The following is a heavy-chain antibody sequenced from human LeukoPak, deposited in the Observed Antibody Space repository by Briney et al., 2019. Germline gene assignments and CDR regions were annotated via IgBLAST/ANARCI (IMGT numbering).Heavy chain of an antibody. CDR3: ARDSRGRTMTTRIPGAFDI. Sequence: ASVKVSCKASGGTFSSYAISWVRQAPGQGLEWMGRIIPILGIANYAQKFQGRVTITADKSTSTAYMELSSLRSEDTAVYYCARDSRGRTMTTRIPGAFDIWGQGTMVTVSS. CDR2: IIPILGIA. D-gene: IGHD3-10*01. V-gene: IGHV1-69*04. CDR1: GGTFSSYA. J-gene: IGHJ3*02.